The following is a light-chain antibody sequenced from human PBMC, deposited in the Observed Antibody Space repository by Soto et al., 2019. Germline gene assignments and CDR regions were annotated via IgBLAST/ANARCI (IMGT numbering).Light chain of an antibody. CDR3: QVWDTSIRPYVV. CDR1: NIGRKS. J-gene: IGLJ2*01. V-gene: IGLV3-21*04. Sequence: SYELTQPPSVSVAPGKTANITCGGNNIGRKSVHWYQQKPGQAPVLVIYYDSDRPSGIPERFSGSNSGNTATLTVSRVEAGDEADYYCQVWDTSIRPYVVFGGGTKLTVL. CDR2: YDS.